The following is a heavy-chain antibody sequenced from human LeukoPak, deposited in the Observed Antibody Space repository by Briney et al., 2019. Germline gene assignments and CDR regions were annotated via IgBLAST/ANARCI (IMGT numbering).Heavy chain of an antibody. CDR3: ARVIDGYYYDSTGDLQH. V-gene: IGHV4-34*01. D-gene: IGHD3-22*01. CDR1: GGSFRDSH. CDR2: INHSGST. Sequence: SETLSLTCAVYGGSFRDSHWSWIRQPPGKGLEWIGEINHSGSTNYNPSLKSRVTMSVDTSKNQFSLKLSSVTAADTAVYYCARVIDGYYYDSTGDLQHWGQGTLVTVSS. J-gene: IGHJ1*01.